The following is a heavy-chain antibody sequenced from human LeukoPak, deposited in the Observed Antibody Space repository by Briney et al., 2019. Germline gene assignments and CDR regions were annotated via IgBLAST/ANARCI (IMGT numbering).Heavy chain of an antibody. D-gene: IGHD3-10*01. CDR2: ISRRGNII. V-gene: IGHV3-11*01. Sequence: GGSLRLSCAASGFTLSDYYISWSRQAPGKGLEWVSYISRRGNIIYYADSVKGRFTISRDNAKNSLDLQMNSLRAEDTAVYYCARYGSGTIDWYFDLWGRGTLVTVSS. CDR1: GFTLSDYY. CDR3: ARYGSGTIDWYFDL. J-gene: IGHJ2*01.